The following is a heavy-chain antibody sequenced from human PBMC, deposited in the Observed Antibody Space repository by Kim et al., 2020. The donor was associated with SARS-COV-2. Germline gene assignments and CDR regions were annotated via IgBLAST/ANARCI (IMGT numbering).Heavy chain of an antibody. CDR1: GYTFTSYD. CDR3: ARGTLYRLLFSTPYYFDY. Sequence: ASVKVSCKASGYTFTSYDINWVRQAPGQGLEWMGWMNPNSGNTGYAQKFQGRVTMTRTTSISTAYMELSSLRSEDTAVFYCARGTLYRLLFSTPYYFDYWGQGTLVTVSS. D-gene: IGHD2-2*01. V-gene: IGHV1-8*01. CDR2: MNPNSGNT. J-gene: IGHJ4*02.